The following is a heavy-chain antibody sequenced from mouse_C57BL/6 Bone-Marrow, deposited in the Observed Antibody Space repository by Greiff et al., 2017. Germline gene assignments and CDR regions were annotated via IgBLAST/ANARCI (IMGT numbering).Heavy chain of an antibody. CDR2: IYPGSGNT. J-gene: IGHJ3*01. CDR1: GYTFPDYY. Sequence: QVHVKQSGAELVRPGASVKLSCKASGYTFPDYYINWVKQRPGQGLEWIARIYPGSGNTYYNEKFKGKATLTAEKSSSTAYMQLSSLTSEDSAVYFCARGIYYGAYWGQGTLVTVSA. D-gene: IGHD2-1*01. V-gene: IGHV1-76*01. CDR3: ARGIYYGAY.